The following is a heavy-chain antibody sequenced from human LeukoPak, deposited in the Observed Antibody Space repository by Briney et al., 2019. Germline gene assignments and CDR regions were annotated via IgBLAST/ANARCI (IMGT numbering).Heavy chain of an antibody. CDR3: AGGSGTYYSLANY. V-gene: IGHV6-1*01. Sequence: SQTLSLTCAISGDSVSSNSAAWSGIRQSASRGLEWLGWTYYRSKWYSEYAVSVKSRITISPDTSKNQFSLQLNSVTPEDTAVYYCAGGSGTYYSLANYWGQGTLVTVSS. J-gene: IGHJ4*02. D-gene: IGHD3-10*01. CDR2: TYYRSKWYS. CDR1: GDSVSSNSAA.